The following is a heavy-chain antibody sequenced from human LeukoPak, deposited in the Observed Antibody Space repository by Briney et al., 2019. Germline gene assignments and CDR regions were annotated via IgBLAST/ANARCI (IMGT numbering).Heavy chain of an antibody. J-gene: IGHJ4*02. CDR3: TRHFDSSAYYLDY. Sequence: SVKVSCKASGGTFSSYAISWVRQAPGQGLEWMGRIIPILGIANYAQKFQGRVTMTRDTSTSTVYMELSSLRSEDTAVYYCTRHFDSSAYYLDYWGQGTLVTVSS. CDR2: IIPILGIA. CDR1: GGTFSSYA. V-gene: IGHV1-69*04. D-gene: IGHD3-22*01.